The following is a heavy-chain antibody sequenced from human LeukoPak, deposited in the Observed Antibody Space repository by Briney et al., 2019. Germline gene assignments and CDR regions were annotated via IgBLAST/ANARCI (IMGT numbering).Heavy chain of an antibody. CDR2: ISAYNGNT. CDR3: ARVISSSWRTKNNWFDP. CDR1: GYTFTSYG. D-gene: IGHD6-13*01. J-gene: IGHJ5*02. Sequence: ASVKVSCKASGYTFTSYGISWVRQAPGQGLEWMGWISAYNGNTNYARKLQGRVTMTTDTSTSTAYVELRSLRSDDTAVYYCARVISSSWRTKNNWFDPWGQGTLVTVSS. V-gene: IGHV1-18*01.